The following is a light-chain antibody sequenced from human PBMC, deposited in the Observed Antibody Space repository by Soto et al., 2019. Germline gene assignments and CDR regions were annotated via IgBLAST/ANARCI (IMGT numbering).Light chain of an antibody. CDR2: LNNDGSL. CDR1: IGHSGFA. CDR3: QTWGTVPV. Sequence: QPVLTQSPSASASLGASVTLTCTLNIGHSGFAIAWHQQQPEKGPRFLMKLNNDGSLKKGDGIPDRFSASSSAAERYLTISNLQSDDEADYYCQTWGTVPVFGGGTQLTVL. V-gene: IGLV4-69*01. J-gene: IGLJ7*01.